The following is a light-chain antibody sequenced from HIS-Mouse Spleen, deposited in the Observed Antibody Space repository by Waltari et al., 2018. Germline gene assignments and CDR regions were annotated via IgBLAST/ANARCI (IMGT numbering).Light chain of an antibody. CDR3: LLYYGGAQLNV. J-gene: IGLJ1*01. V-gene: IGLV7-43*01. CDR1: TVAVTSGYY. Sequence: QTVVTQEPSLTVSPGGTVTLTCASSTVAVTSGYYPNWFQQKPGQAPRALLYSTSNKHSWTPARFSGSLLGGKAALTLSGVQPEDEAEYYCLLYYGGAQLNVFGTGTKVTVL. CDR2: STS.